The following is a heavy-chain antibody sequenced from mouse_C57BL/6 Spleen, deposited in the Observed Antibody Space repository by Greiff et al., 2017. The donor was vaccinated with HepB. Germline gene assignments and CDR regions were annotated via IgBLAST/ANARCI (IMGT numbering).Heavy chain of an antibody. CDR2: INPNNGGT. J-gene: IGHJ4*01. Sequence: EVQLQQSGPELVKPGASVKISCKASGYTFTDYYMNWVKQSHGKSLEWIGDINPNNGGTSYNQKFKGKATLTVDKSSSTAYMELRSLTSEDSAVYYCARSHYYGSSYDYAMDYWGQRTSVTVSS. CDR1: GYTFTDYY. V-gene: IGHV1-26*01. CDR3: ARSHYYGSSYDYAMDY. D-gene: IGHD1-1*01.